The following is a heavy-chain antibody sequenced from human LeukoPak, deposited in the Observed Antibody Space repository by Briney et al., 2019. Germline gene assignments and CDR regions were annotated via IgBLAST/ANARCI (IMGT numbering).Heavy chain of an antibody. CDR2: IYYSGST. CDR3: ARHRGDYYDSSGYYDY. J-gene: IGHJ4*02. Sequence: SETLSLTCTVSGGSISSYYWSWIRQPPGKGLEWSGYIYYSGSTNYNPSLKSRVTISVDTSKNQFSLKLSSVTAADTAVYYCARHRGDYYDSSGYYDYWGQGTLVTVSS. V-gene: IGHV4-59*08. CDR1: GGSISSYY. D-gene: IGHD3-22*01.